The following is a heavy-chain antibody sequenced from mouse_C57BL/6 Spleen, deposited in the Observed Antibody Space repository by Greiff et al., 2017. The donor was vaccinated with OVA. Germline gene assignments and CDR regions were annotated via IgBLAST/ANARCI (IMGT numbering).Heavy chain of an antibody. Sequence: VHVKQSGAELVKPGASVKLSCTASGFNIKDYYMHWVKQRTEQGLEWIGRIDPEDGETKYAPKFQGKATITADTSSNTAYLQLSSLTSEDTAVYYCARILDYDKGDYYAMDYWGQGTSGTVSS. D-gene: IGHD2-4*01. CDR2: IDPEDGET. CDR1: GFNIKDYY. CDR3: ARILDYDKGDYYAMDY. V-gene: IGHV14-2*01. J-gene: IGHJ4*01.